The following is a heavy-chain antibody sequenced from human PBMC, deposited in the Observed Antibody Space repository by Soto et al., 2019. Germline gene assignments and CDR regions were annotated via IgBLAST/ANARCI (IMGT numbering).Heavy chain of an antibody. V-gene: IGHV3-15*01. Sequence: EVQLVESGGGLVKPGGSLRLSGAASGFPFRNAWMSWVGRAPGRGLEWVGRIKSKTDGGTTDYAAPVKGRFTISRDDSKNTLYLQMNSLKTEDTAVYYCTTADWELRRNWGQGTLVTVSS. CDR1: GFPFRNAW. J-gene: IGHJ4*02. CDR2: IKSKTDGGTT. CDR3: TTADWELRRN. D-gene: IGHD1-26*01.